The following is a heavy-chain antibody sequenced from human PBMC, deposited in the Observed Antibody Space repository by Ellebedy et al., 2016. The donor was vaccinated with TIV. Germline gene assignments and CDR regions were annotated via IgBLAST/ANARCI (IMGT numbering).Heavy chain of an antibody. D-gene: IGHD3-22*01. CDR3: ARDYMYYDSSGFYYYYGMDV. Sequence: SETLSLXXTVSGGSISSSSYYWGWIRQPPGKGLEWIGSIYYSGSTYYNPSLKSRVTISVDTSKNQFSLKLSSVTAADTAVYYCARDYMYYDSSGFYYYYGMDVWGQGTTVTVSS. CDR2: IYYSGST. V-gene: IGHV4-39*07. J-gene: IGHJ6*02. CDR1: GGSISSSSYY.